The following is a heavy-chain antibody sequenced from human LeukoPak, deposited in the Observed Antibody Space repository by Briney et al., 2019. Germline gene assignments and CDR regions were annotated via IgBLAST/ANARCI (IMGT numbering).Heavy chain of an antibody. CDR1: GGSISTYY. CDR2: IYYSGTT. V-gene: IGHV4-39*07. D-gene: IGHD5-18*01. CDR3: AKGAGGFSYYNWFDP. J-gene: IGHJ5*02. Sequence: SETLSLTCTVSGGSISTYYWGWIRQPPGKGLEGIGSIYYSGTTHYNPSLESRVTISVDTCKNEFSLKLASVTAAATAIYYCAKGAGGFSYYNWFDPWGQGTLVTVSS.